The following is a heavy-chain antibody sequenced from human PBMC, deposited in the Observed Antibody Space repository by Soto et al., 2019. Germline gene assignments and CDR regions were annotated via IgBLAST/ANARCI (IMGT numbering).Heavy chain of an antibody. CDR2: ISDSGDSS. J-gene: IGHJ4*01. Sequence: PGKGLERVAGISDSGDSSYHADSVKGRFTISRDNSRNTLYLQMISLRAEDTAVYYCAKGFGSSWSYFDYX. D-gene: IGHD6-13*01. V-gene: IGHV3-23*01. CDR3: AKGFGSSWSYFDY.